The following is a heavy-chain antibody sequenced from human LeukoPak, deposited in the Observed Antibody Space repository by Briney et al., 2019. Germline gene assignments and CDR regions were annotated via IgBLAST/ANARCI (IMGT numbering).Heavy chain of an antibody. V-gene: IGHV3-53*01. D-gene: IGHD6-6*01. CDR1: GFTVNSKY. CDR3: TTDWRQLGNFDY. J-gene: IGHJ4*02. CDR2: VYSGGQT. Sequence: PGGSLRLSCAASGFTVNSKYMSWVRQAPGTGLEWVSVVYSGGQTYYADSVKGRFTISRDISKNTLYLQMNSLRADDTAVYYCTTDWRQLGNFDYWGQGTLVTVSS.